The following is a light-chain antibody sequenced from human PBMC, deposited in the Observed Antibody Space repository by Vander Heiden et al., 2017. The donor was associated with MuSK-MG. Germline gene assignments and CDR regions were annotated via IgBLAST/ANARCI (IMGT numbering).Light chain of an antibody. CDR2: QDT. Sequence: SYELTQPPSVSVSPGQTASISCSGDKLGDKSACWYQQRPGQSPVVVIYQDTKRPAGISERFSGSNSANTATLTISGTEVMDEADYYYQAWDGKVFGGGTKLTVL. CDR3: QAWDGKV. V-gene: IGLV3-1*01. CDR1: KLGDKS. J-gene: IGLJ2*01.